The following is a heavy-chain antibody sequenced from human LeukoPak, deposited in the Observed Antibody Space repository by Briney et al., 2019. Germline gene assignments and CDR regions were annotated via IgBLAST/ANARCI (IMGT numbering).Heavy chain of an antibody. V-gene: IGHV5-51*01. CDR2: IYPGDSDT. CDR3: ARRDIAAAGNNWFDP. D-gene: IGHD6-13*01. CDR1: GSSFTSYW. J-gene: IGHJ5*02. Sequence: GESLKISCKGSGSSFTSYWIGWVRQMPGKGLEWMGIIYPGDSDTRYSPSFQGQVTISADKSISTAYLQWSSLKASDTAMYYCARRDIAAAGNNWFDPWGQGTLVTVSS.